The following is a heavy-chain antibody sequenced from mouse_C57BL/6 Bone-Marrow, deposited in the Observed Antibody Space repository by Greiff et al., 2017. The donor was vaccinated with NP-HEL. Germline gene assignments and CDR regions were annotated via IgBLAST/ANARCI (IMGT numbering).Heavy chain of an antibody. CDR1: GYTFTSYW. D-gene: IGHD2-3*01. CDR3: ARDGYSPAWFAY. J-gene: IGHJ3*01. CDR2: VYPGSGST. V-gene: IGHV1-55*01. Sequence: QVQLKESGAELVKPGASVKMSCKASGYTFTSYWITWVEQRPGQGLEWIGDVYPGSGSTNYNEKFKSKATLTVDTSSSTAYMQLSSLTSEDSAVYYCARDGYSPAWFAYWGQGTLVTVSA.